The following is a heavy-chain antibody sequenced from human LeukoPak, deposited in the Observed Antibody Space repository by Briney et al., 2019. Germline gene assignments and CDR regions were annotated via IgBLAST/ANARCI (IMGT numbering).Heavy chain of an antibody. CDR3: VRGGDGDRRDFDY. V-gene: IGHV1-2*02. J-gene: IGHJ4*02. CDR1: GYIFTAYY. D-gene: IGHD5-24*01. CDR2: INPNSGDP. Sequence: VSVKVSCKASGYIFTAYYLHWVRQAPGQGLEWMGWINPNSGDPNYAQNFQGRVTMSRDTSISTAYMELSSLRSDDKAVYYCVRGGDGDRRDFDYWGQGTLVTVSS.